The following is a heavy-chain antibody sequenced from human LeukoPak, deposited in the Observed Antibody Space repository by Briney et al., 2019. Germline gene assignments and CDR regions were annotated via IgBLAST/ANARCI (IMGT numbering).Heavy chain of an antibody. Sequence: APVKVSCKASGYTFTAYYLHWVRQAPGQGPEYVGWINPDSGDTNHAQNFQGRVTLTRGTSISTAYMELRSLRSDDSALYYCAGEYCSGGTCRQGFDYWGQGTLVTVSS. V-gene: IGHV1-2*02. CDR3: AGEYCSGGTCRQGFDY. D-gene: IGHD2-15*01. J-gene: IGHJ4*02. CDR2: INPDSGDT. CDR1: GYTFTAYY.